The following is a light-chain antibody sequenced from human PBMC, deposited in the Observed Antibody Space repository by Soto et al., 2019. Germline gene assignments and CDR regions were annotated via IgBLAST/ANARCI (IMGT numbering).Light chain of an antibody. V-gene: IGLV2-14*03. CDR2: DVS. CDR1: SSDVGGYNF. Sequence: QSALTQPASVSGSPGQSIAISCTGTSSDVGGYNFVSWYQQHPGKAPKLMIYDVSNRPSGVSNRFSGSKSGNTASLTISGLQAEDEADYYCRSYTSSSTPYVFGTATKPTVL. CDR3: RSYTSSSTPYV. J-gene: IGLJ1*01.